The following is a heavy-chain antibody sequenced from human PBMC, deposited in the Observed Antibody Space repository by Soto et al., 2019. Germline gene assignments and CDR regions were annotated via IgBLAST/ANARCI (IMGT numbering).Heavy chain of an antibody. CDR3: ARHGDSYYYDSSGYYFDY. V-gene: IGHV4-59*08. Sequence: SETLSLTCTVSGGSISSYYWSWIRQPPGKGLEWIGYIYYSGSTNYNPSLKSRVTISVDTSKNQFSLKLSSVTAADTAVYYCARHGDSYYYDSSGYYFDYWGQGTLVTVSS. CDR2: IYYSGST. D-gene: IGHD3-22*01. CDR1: GGSISSYY. J-gene: IGHJ4*02.